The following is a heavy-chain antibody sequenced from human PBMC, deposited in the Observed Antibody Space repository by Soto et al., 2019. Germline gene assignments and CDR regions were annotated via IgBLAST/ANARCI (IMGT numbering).Heavy chain of an antibody. CDR1: GFTFSSYA. J-gene: IGHJ4*02. CDR3: AKDSFLLEWLFDY. V-gene: IGHV3-23*01. Sequence: GGSLRLSCAASGFTFSSYAMSWVRQAPGKGLEWVSAISGSGGSTYYADSVKGRVTISRDNSKNTLYLQMNSLRAEDTAVYYCAKDSFLLEWLFDYWGQGTLVTVSS. D-gene: IGHD3-3*01. CDR2: ISGSGGST.